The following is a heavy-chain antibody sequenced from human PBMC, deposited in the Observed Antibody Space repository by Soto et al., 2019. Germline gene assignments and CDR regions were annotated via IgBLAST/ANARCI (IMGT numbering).Heavy chain of an antibody. D-gene: IGHD2-2*01. Sequence: ETLSLTCAVYGGAFSGYYWSWIRQPPGKGLEWIGEINHSGSTNYNPSLKSRVTISVDTSKNQFSLKLSSVTAADTAVYYCAGGRIVVVPAATPYNWFDPWGQGTLVTVSS. CDR1: GGAFSGYY. V-gene: IGHV4-34*01. CDR2: INHSGST. CDR3: AGGRIVVVPAATPYNWFDP. J-gene: IGHJ5*02.